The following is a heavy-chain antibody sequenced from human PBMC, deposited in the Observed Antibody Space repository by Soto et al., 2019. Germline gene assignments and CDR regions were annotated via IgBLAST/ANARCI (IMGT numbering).Heavy chain of an antibody. J-gene: IGHJ4*02. V-gene: IGHV3-23*01. CDR3: VSWVSAHFDY. CDR1: RYTFKSHG. D-gene: IGHD3-16*01. CDR2: IDSSGVNT. Sequence: PGGSLRLSCAASRYTFKSHGLSWVRQAPGKGLEWVSTIDSSGVNTDYADSVKGRFTISRDNSRNTLHLQMHDLRADDSALYYCVSWVSAHFDYWGQGTVVTVSS.